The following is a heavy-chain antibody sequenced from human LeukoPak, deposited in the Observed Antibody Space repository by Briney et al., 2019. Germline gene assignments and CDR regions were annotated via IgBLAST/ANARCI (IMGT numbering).Heavy chain of an antibody. V-gene: IGHV3-33*01. CDR3: ARSLRFLEWPYYYYGMDV. D-gene: IGHD3-3*01. Sequence: GSLRLSCAASGFTFSSYGMHWVRQAPGEGLEWVAVIWYDGSNKYYADSVKGRFTISRDNSKNTLYLQMNSLRAEDTAVYYCARSLRFLEWPYYYYGMDVWGQGTTVTVSS. CDR2: IWYDGSNK. J-gene: IGHJ6*02. CDR1: GFTFSSYG.